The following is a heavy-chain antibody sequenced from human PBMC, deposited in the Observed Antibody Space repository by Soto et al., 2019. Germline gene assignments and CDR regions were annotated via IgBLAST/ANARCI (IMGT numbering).Heavy chain of an antibody. D-gene: IGHD5-12*01. Sequence: SETLSLTCTVSGGSMRSYYWSWIRQPPGKGLEWIGYMHYSGSTKYNPSLKTRVTISVDTSKSQFSLNLSSVTAADTAVYYCARDRVYSGYDPSYSYYGMGVWGHGTTVTVSS. CDR3: ARDRVYSGYDPSYSYYGMGV. CDR1: GGSMRSYY. CDR2: MHYSGST. J-gene: IGHJ6*02. V-gene: IGHV4-59*01.